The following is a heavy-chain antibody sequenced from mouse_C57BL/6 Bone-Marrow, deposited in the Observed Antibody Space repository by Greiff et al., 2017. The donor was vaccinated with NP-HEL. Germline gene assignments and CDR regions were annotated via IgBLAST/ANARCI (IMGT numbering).Heavy chain of an antibody. V-gene: IGHV3-1*01. J-gene: IGHJ2*01. Sequence: EVQLQQSGPGMVKPSQSLSLTCTVTGYSITSGYDWHWIRHFPGNKLEWMGYISYSGSTNYNPSLKSRISITHDTSKNHFFLKLNSVTTEDTATYYCARGDGYLSYFDYWGQGTTLTVSS. D-gene: IGHD2-3*01. CDR3: ARGDGYLSYFDY. CDR1: GYSITSGYD. CDR2: ISYSGST.